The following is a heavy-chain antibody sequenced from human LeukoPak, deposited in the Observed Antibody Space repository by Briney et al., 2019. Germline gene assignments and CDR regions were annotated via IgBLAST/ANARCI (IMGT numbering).Heavy chain of an antibody. J-gene: IGHJ4*02. CDR3: AIPHIVVVTAEYYFDY. Sequence: GGSLRLSCAASGFTFSSYAMSWVRQAPGKGLEWVSAISGSGGSTYYADSVKGRFTISRDNSKNTLYLQMNSLRAEDTAVYYCAIPHIVVVTAEYYFDYWGQGTLVTVSS. CDR2: ISGSGGST. CDR1: GFTFSSYA. V-gene: IGHV3-23*01. D-gene: IGHD2-21*02.